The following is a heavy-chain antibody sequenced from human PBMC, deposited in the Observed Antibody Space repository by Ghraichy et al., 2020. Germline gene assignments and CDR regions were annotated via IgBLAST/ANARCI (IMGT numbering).Heavy chain of an antibody. Sequence: SETLSLTCAVYGGSFSGYYWSWIRQPPGKGLEWIGKINHSGSTNFNPSLKSRVTISLDTSYNQFSLKLNSVTAADTAVYYCARGADSGHDSPFDYWGQGILVTVSS. CDR3: ARGADSGHDSPFDY. CDR2: INHSGST. CDR1: GGSFSGYY. V-gene: IGHV4-34*01. J-gene: IGHJ4*02. D-gene: IGHD5-12*01.